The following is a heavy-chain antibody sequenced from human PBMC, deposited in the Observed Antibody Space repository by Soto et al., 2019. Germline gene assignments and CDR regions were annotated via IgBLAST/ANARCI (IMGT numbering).Heavy chain of an antibody. V-gene: IGHV3-30*04. Sequence: GGSLRLSCAASGFTFSSYAMHWVRQAPGKGLEWVAVISYDGSNKYYADSVKGRFTISRDNSKNTLYLQMNSLRAEDTAVYYCAKDLGSGYDADYWGQGTLVTVS. J-gene: IGHJ4*02. CDR3: AKDLGSGYDADY. CDR1: GFTFSSYA. CDR2: ISYDGSNK. D-gene: IGHD5-12*01.